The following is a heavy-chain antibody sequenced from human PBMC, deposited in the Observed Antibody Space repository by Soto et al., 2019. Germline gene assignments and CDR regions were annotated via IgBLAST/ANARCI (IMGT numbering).Heavy chain of an antibody. CDR3: ARDVRWFGGSYGMDV. J-gene: IGHJ6*02. V-gene: IGHV3-33*01. CDR2: IWYDGSKK. D-gene: IGHD3-10*01. CDR1: GFTFSSYG. Sequence: GGSMRPSWAVSGFTFSSYGIHWVRQAPGKGLEWGSLIWYDGSKKYYADSVKGRFTILRDNSKNTLYLQRNSLRAEDTAVYHCARDVRWFGGSYGMDVWGQGTTVTVSS.